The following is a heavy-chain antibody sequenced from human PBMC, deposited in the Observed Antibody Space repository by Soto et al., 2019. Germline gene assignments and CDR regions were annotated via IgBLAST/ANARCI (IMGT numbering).Heavy chain of an antibody. CDR2: ITSSTI. Sequence: GALRLSCAASGFSFSSYSMNWVRQTPGKGLEWASHITSSTIYYADSVKGRFTISRDNAKNSLYLQMNSLRDEDTAVYYCARPGGYSYGYYYDGMDVRGQGTTVTVSS. CDR1: GFSFSSYS. J-gene: IGHJ6*02. V-gene: IGHV3-48*02. CDR3: ARPGGYSYGYYYDGMDV. D-gene: IGHD5-18*01.